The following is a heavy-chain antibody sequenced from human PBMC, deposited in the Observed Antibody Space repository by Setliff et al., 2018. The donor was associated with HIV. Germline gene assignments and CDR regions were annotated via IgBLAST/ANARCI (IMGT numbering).Heavy chain of an antibody. CDR3: ARSSYQQVDQKWVNWFDP. CDR1: EYTFIDYF. Sequence: GASVKVSCKAFEYTFIDYFIHWVRQAPGQGLEWMGRINPNSGVTNYTQKFQGRVAMTRDTSINAVYMELSRLTFGDTAVYYCARSSYQQVDQKWVNWFDPWGQGTLVTVSS. J-gene: IGHJ5*02. CDR2: INPNSGVT. D-gene: IGHD3-16*02. V-gene: IGHV1-2*06.